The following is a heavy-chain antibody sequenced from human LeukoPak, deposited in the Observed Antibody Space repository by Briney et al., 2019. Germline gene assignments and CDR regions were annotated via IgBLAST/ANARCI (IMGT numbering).Heavy chain of an antibody. J-gene: IGHJ4*02. D-gene: IGHD2/OR15-2a*01. Sequence: GGSLRLSCAASGFTVSSNYMSWVRQAPGKRLEWVSVIYSGGSTYYADSVKGRFTISRDNSKNTLYLQMNSLRAEDTAVYYCARDFPRGIKETSDWGQGTLVTVSS. CDR1: GFTVSSNY. CDR2: IYSGGST. V-gene: IGHV3-66*02. CDR3: ARDFPRGIKETSD.